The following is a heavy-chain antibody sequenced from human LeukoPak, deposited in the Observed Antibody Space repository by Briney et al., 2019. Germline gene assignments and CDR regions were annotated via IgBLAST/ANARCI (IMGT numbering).Heavy chain of an antibody. CDR2: IKSKTDGGTT. CDR1: GFTFSNAW. CDR3: TKTYYYGSGSLDY. V-gene: IGHV3-15*01. D-gene: IGHD3-10*01. Sequence: PGGSLRLSCAASGFTFSNAWMSWVRQAPGKGLEWVGRIKSKTDGGTTDYAATVKGKFTISRDDSKNTLYLQMNSLKTEDTAIYYCTKTYYYGSGSLDYWGQGTLVTVSS. J-gene: IGHJ4*02.